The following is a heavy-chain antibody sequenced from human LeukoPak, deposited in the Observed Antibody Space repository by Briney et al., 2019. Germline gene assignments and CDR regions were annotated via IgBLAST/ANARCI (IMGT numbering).Heavy chain of an antibody. J-gene: IGHJ4*02. Sequence: GGSLRLSCAASGFTVSSNYMSWVRQAPGKGLEWISAISGSGGSTYYADSVKGRFTISRDNSKNTLYLQMDSLRAEDTAVYYCANSPKHDYWGQGTLVTVSS. CDR3: ANSPKHDY. V-gene: IGHV3-23*01. CDR2: ISGSGGST. CDR1: GFTVSSNY.